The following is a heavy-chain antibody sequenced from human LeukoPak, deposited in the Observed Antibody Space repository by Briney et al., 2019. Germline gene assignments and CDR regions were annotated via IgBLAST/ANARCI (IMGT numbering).Heavy chain of an antibody. D-gene: IGHD5-12*01. Sequence: GGSLRLSCAASGFTFSSYWMSWVRQAPGKGLQSVAYISQDVSHKYYVDSVKGRFTISRDNARNSLHLEMNSLRAEDTALYYCARVGYNGWNFENWGQGTLVTVSS. CDR3: ARVGYNGWNFEN. CDR1: GFTFSSYW. J-gene: IGHJ4*02. V-gene: IGHV3-7*01. CDR2: ISQDVSHK.